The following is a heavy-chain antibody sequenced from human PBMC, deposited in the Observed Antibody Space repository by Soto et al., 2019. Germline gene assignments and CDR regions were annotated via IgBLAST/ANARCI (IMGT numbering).Heavy chain of an antibody. Sequence: SETLSLTCTVSGGSISSSSYYWGWIRQPPGKGLEWIGSIYYSGSTYYNPSLKSRVTISVDTSKNQFSLKLSSVTAADTAVYYCARQGDVAGIGFDYWGQGTLVTVSS. D-gene: IGHD6-19*01. CDR1: GGSISSSSYY. CDR3: ARQGDVAGIGFDY. V-gene: IGHV4-39*01. CDR2: IYYSGST. J-gene: IGHJ4*02.